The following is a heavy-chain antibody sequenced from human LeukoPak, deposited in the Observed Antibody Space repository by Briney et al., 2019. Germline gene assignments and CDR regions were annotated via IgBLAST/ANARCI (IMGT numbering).Heavy chain of an antibody. CDR2: ISSSSSYI. V-gene: IGHV3-21*01. Sequence: GGSLRLSCAASGFTFSSYSMNWVRQAPGKGLEWVSSISSSSSYIYYADSVKGRFTISRDNAKNSLYLQMNSLRAEDTAVYYCARERSGGYSYGASDFDYWGQGTLVTVSS. D-gene: IGHD5-18*01. CDR3: ARERSGGYSYGASDFDY. J-gene: IGHJ4*02. CDR1: GFTFSSYS.